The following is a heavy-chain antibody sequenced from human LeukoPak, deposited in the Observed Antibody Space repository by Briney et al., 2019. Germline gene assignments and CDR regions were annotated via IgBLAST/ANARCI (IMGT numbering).Heavy chain of an antibody. CDR3: ARDPYSGSYGDYYYYYMDV. Sequence: GESLRLSCAASGFSFSTYNMNWVRQAPGKGLEWVSSITTSSSYIYYADSVKGRFTIPRDNAKSSLYLQMNSLRDEDTAVYYCARDPYSGSYGDYYYYYMDVWGKGTTVTISS. CDR1: GFSFSTYN. D-gene: IGHD1-26*01. CDR2: ITTSSSYI. V-gene: IGHV3-21*06. J-gene: IGHJ6*03.